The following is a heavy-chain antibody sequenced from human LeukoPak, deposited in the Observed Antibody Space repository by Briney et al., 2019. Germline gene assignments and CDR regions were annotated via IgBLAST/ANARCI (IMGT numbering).Heavy chain of an antibody. CDR3: ARDRINMMVLGHDSGLDF. CDR1: GFSLSEYG. CDR2: VSYDGGHK. J-gene: IGHJ4*02. Sequence: PGGSLRLSCVGSGFSLSEYGIHWVRQAPGKGLEWVAVVSYDGGHKYYADSVKGRFTIPRDTSSDTVSLQMNSLRVEDTAVYYCARDRINMMVLGHDSGLDFWGQGTLVTVSS. V-gene: IGHV3-30*03. D-gene: IGHD3-22*01.